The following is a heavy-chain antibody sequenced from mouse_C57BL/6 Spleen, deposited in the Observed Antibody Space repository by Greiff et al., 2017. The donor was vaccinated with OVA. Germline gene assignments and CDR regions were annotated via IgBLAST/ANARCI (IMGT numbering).Heavy chain of an antibody. V-gene: IGHV2-2*01. CDR2: IWSGGST. Sequence: QVQLKESGPGLVQPSQSLSITCTVSGFSLTSYGVHWVRQSPGKGLEWLGVIWSGGSTDYNAAFISRLSISKDNSKSQVFFKMNSLQADDTAIYYCARDTGPFAYWGQGTLVTVSA. D-gene: IGHD4-1*01. J-gene: IGHJ3*01. CDR1: GFSLTSYG. CDR3: ARDTGPFAY.